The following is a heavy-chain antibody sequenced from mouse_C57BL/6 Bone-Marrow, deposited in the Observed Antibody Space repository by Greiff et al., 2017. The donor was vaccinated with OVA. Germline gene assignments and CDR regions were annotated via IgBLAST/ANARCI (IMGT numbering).Heavy chain of an antibody. J-gene: IGHJ2*01. Sequence: EVKLMESGGDLVKPGGSLKLSCAASGFTFSSYGMSWVRQTPDKRLEWVATISSGGSYTYYPDSVKGRFTISRDNAKNTLYLQMSSLKSEDAAMYCGARRGYFIFLDYWGQGTTLTVTS. CDR1: GFTFSSYG. D-gene: IGHD3-1*01. CDR2: ISSGGSYT. V-gene: IGHV5-6*02. CDR3: ARRGYFIFLDY.